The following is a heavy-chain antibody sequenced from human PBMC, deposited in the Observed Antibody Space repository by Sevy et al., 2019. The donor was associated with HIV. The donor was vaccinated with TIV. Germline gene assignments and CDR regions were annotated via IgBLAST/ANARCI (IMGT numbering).Heavy chain of an antibody. Sequence: SETLSLTCTVSGDFINLYFWSWIRQPPGKGLEWIGYIFSSGSTHYNPSLKSRATISLATSKDQFSLKLTSVTAADTAIYYCARESIGSVGDFDSWGQGTLVNVSS. CDR3: ARESIGSVGDFDS. CDR1: GDFINLYF. D-gene: IGHD6-6*01. V-gene: IGHV4-59*01. J-gene: IGHJ4*02. CDR2: IFSSGST.